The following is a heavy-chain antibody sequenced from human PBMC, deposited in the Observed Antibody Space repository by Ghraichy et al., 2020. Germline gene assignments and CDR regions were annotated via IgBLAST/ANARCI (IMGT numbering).Heavy chain of an antibody. J-gene: IGHJ6*02. CDR1: GFTFSSYW. CDR2: IKDDGSEK. CDR3: GCSTRGGAMDV. D-gene: IGHD2-2*01. Sequence: GVSLNISCVVSGFTFSSYWMSWVRQSPGKGLEWVANIKDDGSEKYYVDSVKGRFTISRDNAKNSLYLQMSSLRAEDTSMYYCGCSTRGGAMDVWGQGTTVTVSS. V-gene: IGHV3-7*01.